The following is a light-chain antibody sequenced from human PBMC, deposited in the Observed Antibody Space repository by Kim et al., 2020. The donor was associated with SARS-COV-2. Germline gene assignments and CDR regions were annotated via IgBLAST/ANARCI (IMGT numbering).Light chain of an antibody. V-gene: IGLV1-51*01. J-gene: IGLJ3*02. CDR1: SSNIEPNY. CDR2: DNS. CDR3: GAWDNSLSAWV. Sequence: GQKVTISGSGSSSNIEPNYVSWYQQFPGAAPKLLIYDNSKRPSGIPDRFSGSKSGTSATLGITGLQTGDEADYYCGAWDNSLSAWVFGGGTQLTVL.